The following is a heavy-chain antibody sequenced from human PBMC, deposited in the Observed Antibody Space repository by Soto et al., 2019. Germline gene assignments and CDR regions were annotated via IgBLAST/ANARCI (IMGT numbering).Heavy chain of an antibody. CDR1: LLTLSNYE. CDR3: ARERGGLSGADV. Sequence: SLRLSFAGSLLTLSNYEMNWVREAPGKGLEWVSYISTGGSSIYYADSVKGRFTIARDNGNNSVYLQMSSLRAEDTATYYCARERGGLSGADVWGQGTTVTVSS. V-gene: IGHV3-48*03. D-gene: IGHD1-26*01. CDR2: ISTGGSSI. J-gene: IGHJ6*02.